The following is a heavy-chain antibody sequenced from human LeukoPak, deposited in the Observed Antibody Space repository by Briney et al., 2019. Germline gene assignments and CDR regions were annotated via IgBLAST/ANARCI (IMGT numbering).Heavy chain of an antibody. V-gene: IGHV3-30*02. CDR2: IRYDGSNK. CDR3: AKDHYYDSSGYNWFDP. Sequence: AGGSLRLSCAASGFTFSSYGMHWVRQAPGKGLEWVAFIRYDGSNKYYADSVKGRFTISRDNPKNTLYLQMNSLRAEDTAVYYCAKDHYYDSSGYNWFDPWGQGTLVTVSS. CDR1: GFTFSSYG. J-gene: IGHJ5*02. D-gene: IGHD3-22*01.